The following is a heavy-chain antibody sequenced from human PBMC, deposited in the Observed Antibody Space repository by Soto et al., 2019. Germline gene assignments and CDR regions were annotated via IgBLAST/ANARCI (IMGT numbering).Heavy chain of an antibody. CDR1: GFTFSSYA. J-gene: IGHJ3*02. Sequence: GGSLRLSCATSGFTFSSYAMSWVRQAPGKGLEWISAISGSGGSTYYANSVKGRFTISRNNSKNTLYLHMNSLRAEDTAVYYCEKDTRDHAFDIWGQGTMVTVSS. V-gene: IGHV3-23*01. CDR2: ISGSGGST. D-gene: IGHD2-2*01. CDR3: EKDTRDHAFDI.